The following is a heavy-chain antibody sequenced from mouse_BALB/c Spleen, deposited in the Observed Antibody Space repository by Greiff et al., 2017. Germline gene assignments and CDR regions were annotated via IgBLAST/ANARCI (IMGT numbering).Heavy chain of an antibody. J-gene: IGHJ4*01. Sequence: DVHLVESGGGLVKPGGSLKLSCAASGFTFSDYYMYWVRQTPEKRLEWVATISDGGSYTYYPDSVKGRFTISRDNAKNNLYLQMSSLKSEDTAMYYCARDGYYGSSPYYAMDYWGQGTSVTVSS. D-gene: IGHD1-1*01. CDR1: GFTFSDYY. CDR2: ISDGGSYT. CDR3: ARDGYYGSSPYYAMDY. V-gene: IGHV5-4*02.